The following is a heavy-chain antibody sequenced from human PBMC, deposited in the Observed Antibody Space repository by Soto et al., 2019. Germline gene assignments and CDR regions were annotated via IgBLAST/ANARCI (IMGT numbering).Heavy chain of an antibody. CDR1: GFTFSGSA. V-gene: IGHV3-73*01. CDR2: IRSKTNSYAT. CDR3: TSAYYRYYYYGMDV. J-gene: IGHJ6*02. D-gene: IGHD3-10*01. Sequence: GGSLRLSCAASGFTFSGSAMHWVRQASGKGLEWVGRIRSKTNSYATAYAASVKGRFTISRDDSKNTAYLQMNSLKTEDTAVYYCTSAYYRYYYYGMDVWGQGTTVTVSS.